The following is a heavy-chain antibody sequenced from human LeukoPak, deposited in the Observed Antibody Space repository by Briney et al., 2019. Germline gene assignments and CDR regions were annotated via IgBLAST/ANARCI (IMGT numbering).Heavy chain of an antibody. J-gene: IGHJ4*02. Sequence: PGGSLRLSCAASGFTFSDYYMSWIRQAPGKGLEWVSAISGSGGSTYYADSVKGRFTISRDNSKNTLYLQMNSLRAEDTAVYYCAKGYGIAAARTYFDYWGQGTLVTVSS. D-gene: IGHD6-13*01. CDR2: ISGSGGST. CDR3: AKGYGIAAARTYFDY. V-gene: IGHV3-23*01. CDR1: GFTFSDYY.